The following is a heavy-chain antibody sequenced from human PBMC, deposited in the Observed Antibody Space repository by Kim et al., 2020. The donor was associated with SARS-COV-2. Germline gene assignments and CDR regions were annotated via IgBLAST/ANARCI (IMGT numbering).Heavy chain of an antibody. CDR1: GGSISSGGYY. Sequence: SETLSLTCTVSGGSISSGGYYWSWIRQHPGKGLEWIGYIYYSGSTYYNPSLKSRVIISVDTSKNQFSLKLSSVTAADTAVYYCARDRHGLYQYGMDGWGRGTTVTVSS. V-gene: IGHV4-31*03. CDR2: IYYSGST. J-gene: IGHJ6*02. CDR3: ARDRHGLYQYGMDG.